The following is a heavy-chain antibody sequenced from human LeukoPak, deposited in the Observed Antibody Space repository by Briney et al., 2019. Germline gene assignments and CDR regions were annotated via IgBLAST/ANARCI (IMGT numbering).Heavy chain of an antibody. CDR2: IYPGDSET. Sequence: GESLKISCKGSGYSFTSYWIGWVRQMPGKGLEWMGIIYPGDSETRYSPSFQGRVTISADKSISTAYLRWSSLKASDTAMYYCARRSRIAAGGVEYFQHWGQGTLVTVSS. CDR1: GYSFTSYW. CDR3: ARRSRIAAGGVEYFQH. D-gene: IGHD6-13*01. V-gene: IGHV5-51*01. J-gene: IGHJ1*01.